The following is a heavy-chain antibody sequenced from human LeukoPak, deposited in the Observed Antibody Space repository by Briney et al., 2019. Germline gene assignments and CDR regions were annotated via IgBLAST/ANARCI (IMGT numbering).Heavy chain of an antibody. J-gene: IGHJ5*02. Sequence: ASVKVSCKASGYTFTGYYMHWVRQAPGQGLEWMGWINPNSGGTNYAQKFQGRVTMTRDTSISTAYMEQSRLRSDDTAVYYCASLDVDTATYWFDPWGQGTLVTVSS. V-gene: IGHV1-2*02. CDR2: INPNSGGT. CDR1: GYTFTGYY. CDR3: ASLDVDTATYWFDP. D-gene: IGHD5-18*01.